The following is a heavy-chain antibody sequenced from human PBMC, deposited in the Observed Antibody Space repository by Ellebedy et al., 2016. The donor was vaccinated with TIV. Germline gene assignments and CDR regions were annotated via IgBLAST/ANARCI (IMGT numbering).Heavy chain of an antibody. V-gene: IGHV4-59*12. J-gene: IGHJ5*01. Sequence: MPSEILSLTCTVSGGSINTYFWNWIRQAPGKRLEWIGYVSYTGSTKYSPALKSRVTMSVDTSKNQCSLQLSSVTAADTAIYYCAREKFFAVGATSFDSWGQGTLVTVSS. CDR2: VSYTGST. CDR1: GGSINTYF. D-gene: IGHD3-3*01. CDR3: AREKFFAVGATSFDS.